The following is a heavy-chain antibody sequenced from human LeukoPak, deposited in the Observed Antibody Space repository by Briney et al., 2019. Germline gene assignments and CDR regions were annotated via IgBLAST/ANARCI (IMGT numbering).Heavy chain of an antibody. D-gene: IGHD3-9*01. CDR1: GGSISSSSYY. CDR2: IYYSGST. J-gene: IGHJ4*02. CDR3: ARPTYYDILTGYWPDY. Sequence: SQTLSLTCTVSGGSISSSSYYWGWIRQPPGKGLEWIGSIYYSGSTYYNPSLKSRVTISVDTSKNQFSLKLSSVTAADTAVYYCARPTYYDILTGYWPDYWGQGTLVTVSS. V-gene: IGHV4-39*01.